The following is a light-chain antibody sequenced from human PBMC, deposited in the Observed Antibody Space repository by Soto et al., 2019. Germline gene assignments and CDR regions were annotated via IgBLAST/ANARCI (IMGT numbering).Light chain of an antibody. V-gene: IGLV2-14*01. CDR2: EVI. J-gene: IGLJ1*01. CDR1: SSDVGAYNY. CDR3: GSYTSASTLV. Sequence: QSALTQPASVSGSPGQSITISCTGTSSDVGAYNYVSWYQQHPGKDPKLMIYEVINRPSGVSNRFSGAKSGNTASLTISGLQAEDEADYYCGSYTSASTLVFXTGTKVTV.